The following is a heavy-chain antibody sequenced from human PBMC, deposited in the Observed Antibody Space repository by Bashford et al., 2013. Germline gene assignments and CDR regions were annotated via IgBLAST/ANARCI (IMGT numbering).Heavy chain of an antibody. J-gene: IGHJ4*02. CDR2: IYYSGST. D-gene: IGHD3-10*01. Sequence: SETLSLTCTVSGGSISPYYWSWIRQPPGKGLEWIGYIYYSGSTYYNPSLTSRLTISLDTSKNQFSLKLSSVTAADTAVYYCAPDTRYFYSGSYHLLNNWGQGTLVTVSS. CDR1: GGSISPYY. V-gene: IGHV4-59*01. CDR3: APDTRYFYSGSYHLLNN.